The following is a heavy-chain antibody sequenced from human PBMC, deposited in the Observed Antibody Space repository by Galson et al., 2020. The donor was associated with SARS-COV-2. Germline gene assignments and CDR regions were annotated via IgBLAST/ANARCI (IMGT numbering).Heavy chain of an antibody. J-gene: IGHJ6*03. CDR3: ARVPLVYYYYMDV. Sequence: SETLSLTCAVYGGSLSGYYWSWIRQPPGNGLEWIGEINHSGSTNYNPSLKSRVTISVDTSKNQFSLKLSSVTAADTAVYYCARVPLVYYYYMDVWGKGTMVTVSS. CDR2: INHSGST. CDR1: GGSLSGYY. V-gene: IGHV4-34*01.